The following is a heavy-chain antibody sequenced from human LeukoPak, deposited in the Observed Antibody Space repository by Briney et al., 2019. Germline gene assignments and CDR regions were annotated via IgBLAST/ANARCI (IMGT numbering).Heavy chain of an antibody. CDR1: GGSISSYY. CDR2: IYYSGST. J-gene: IGHJ6*03. Sequence: KPSETLSLTCTVSGGSISSYYWSWIRQPPGKGLEWIGYIYYSGSTNYNPSLKSRVTISVDTSKNQFSLKLSSVTPADTAVYYCARGLVVVAARYYYYYMDVWGKGTTVTVSS. CDR3: ARGLVVVAARYYYYYMDV. V-gene: IGHV4-59*01. D-gene: IGHD2-15*01.